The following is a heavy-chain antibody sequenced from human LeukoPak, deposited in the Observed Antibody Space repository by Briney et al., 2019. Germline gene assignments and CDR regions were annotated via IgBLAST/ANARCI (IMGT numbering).Heavy chain of an antibody. J-gene: IGHJ3*02. Sequence: SETLSLTCTVSGGSISSHYWSWIRQPPGKGLEWIGYIYYSGSTNYNPSLKSRVTISVDTSKNQFSLKLSSVTAADTAVYYCARLFAFDIWGQGTMVTVSS. CDR3: ARLFAFDI. CDR2: IYYSGST. V-gene: IGHV4-59*11. CDR1: GGSISSHY.